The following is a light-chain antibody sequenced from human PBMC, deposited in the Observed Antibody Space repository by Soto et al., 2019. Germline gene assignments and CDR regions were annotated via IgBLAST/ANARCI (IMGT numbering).Light chain of an antibody. CDR1: QSVSNY. Sequence: EMLLTQSPATLSLAPGERATLSCCASQSVSNYFVWYQQKPGQAPRLLIYDASKRATGIPARFSGSGSGTDFTLTISSLEPEDFAVYYCQQRSIWPWTFGQGTKVDIK. CDR3: QQRSIWPWT. CDR2: DAS. J-gene: IGKJ1*01. V-gene: IGKV3-11*01.